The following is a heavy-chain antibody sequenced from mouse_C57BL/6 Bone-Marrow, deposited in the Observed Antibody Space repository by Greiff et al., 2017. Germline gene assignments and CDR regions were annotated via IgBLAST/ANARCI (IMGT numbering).Heavy chain of an antibody. CDR2: IDTSDSYT. J-gene: IGHJ3*01. CDR3: AREDDYEGFAY. D-gene: IGHD2-4*01. CDR1: GYTFTSYW. V-gene: IGHV1-69*01. Sequence: QVQLQQPGAELVMPGASVKLSCKASGYTFTSYWMHWVKQRPGQGLEWIGEIDTSDSYTKYNQKFKGKSTLTVDNSSSTAYMQLSSLTSEDAAVDDCAREDDYEGFAYCGQGTLVTVSA.